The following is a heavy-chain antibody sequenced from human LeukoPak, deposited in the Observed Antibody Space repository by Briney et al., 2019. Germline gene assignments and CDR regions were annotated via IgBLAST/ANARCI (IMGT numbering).Heavy chain of an antibody. Sequence: SVKVSXKASGGTFSSYAISWVRQAPGQGLEWMGRIIPIFGTANYAQKFQGRVTITTDESTSTAYMELSSLRSEDTAVYYCARDGEMAPIIRLGDYYYMDVWGKGTTVTVSS. CDR2: IIPIFGTA. D-gene: IGHD5-24*01. V-gene: IGHV1-69*05. CDR3: ARDGEMAPIIRLGDYYYMDV. J-gene: IGHJ6*03. CDR1: GGTFSSYA.